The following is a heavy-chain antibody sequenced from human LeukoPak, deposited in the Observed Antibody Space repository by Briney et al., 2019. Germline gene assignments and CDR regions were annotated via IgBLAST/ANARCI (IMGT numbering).Heavy chain of an antibody. J-gene: IGHJ4*02. V-gene: IGHV3-23*01. CDR1: RFTFNTYA. Sequence: GGSLRLSCAASRFTFNTYAMTWVRQAPGKGLEWVASIRSDGGVTYYADSVKGRFTISRDNSKNTLYLQMNSLRPEDTAIYYCAKSTRGYSYHYYFDYWGQGTLVTVSS. CDR3: AKSTRGYSYHYYFDY. CDR2: IRSDGGVT. D-gene: IGHD5-18*01.